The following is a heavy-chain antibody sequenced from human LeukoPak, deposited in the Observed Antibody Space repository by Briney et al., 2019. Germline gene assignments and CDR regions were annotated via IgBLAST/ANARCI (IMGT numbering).Heavy chain of an antibody. CDR2: AYDTGST. CDR3: ARIVGSEGYSSGWYDY. J-gene: IGHJ4*02. CDR1: GDSIGAGNYY. D-gene: IGHD6-19*01. V-gene: IGHV4-61*02. Sequence: PSQTLSLTCTVSGDSIGAGNYYWSWIRQPAGKGLEWVGRAYDTGSTWHSPSLKNRVTISIDTSRNQFSLTLNSVTAADTAVYFCARIVGSEGYSSGWYDYWGPGILVTVSS.